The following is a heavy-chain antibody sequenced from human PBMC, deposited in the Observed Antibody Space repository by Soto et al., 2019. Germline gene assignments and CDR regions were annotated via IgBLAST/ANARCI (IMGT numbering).Heavy chain of an antibody. CDR2: MNPNSGNT. Sequence: ASVKVSCKASGYTFTSYDINWVRQATGQGLEWMGWMNPNSGNTGYAQKFQGRVTMTRNTSISTAYMELNSVTAADTAVYYCAKEMGFCTTTSCHAGPLYYYMDVWGKGTTVTVSS. V-gene: IGHV1-8*01. J-gene: IGHJ6*03. CDR3: AKEMGFCTTTSCHAGPLYYYMDV. D-gene: IGHD2-2*01. CDR1: GYTFTSYD.